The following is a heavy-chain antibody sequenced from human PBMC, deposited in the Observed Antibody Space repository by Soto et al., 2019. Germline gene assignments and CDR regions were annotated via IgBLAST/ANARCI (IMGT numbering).Heavy chain of an antibody. CDR2: IRTKAYGETT. J-gene: IGHJ5*02. CDR1: GFTFGDYA. CDR3: SRDRSGYNYGYVGGSLTSDP. D-gene: IGHD5-18*01. Sequence: PGGSLRLSCTASGFTFGDYAISWFRQAPGKGLEWVGFIRTKAYGETTEYAATVKGRFTISRDDSKSIAYLEMNSLKTEDTAVYYCSRDRSGYNYGYVGGSLTSDPWGQGTLVTVSS. V-gene: IGHV3-49*03.